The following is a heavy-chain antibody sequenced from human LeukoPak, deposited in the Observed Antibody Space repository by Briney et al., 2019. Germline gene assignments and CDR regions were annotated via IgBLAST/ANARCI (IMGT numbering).Heavy chain of an antibody. J-gene: IGHJ4*02. D-gene: IGHD5-18*01. V-gene: IGHV3-23*01. CDR3: AKDIGGAMARPYYFDY. CDR2: ISGSGGST. Sequence: PSETLSLTCTVSGGSISSGGYYWSWIRQYPGKGLEWVSAISGSGGSTYYADSVKGRFTISRDNSKNTLYLQMNSLRAEDTAVYYCAKDIGGAMARPYYFDYWGQGTLVTVSS. CDR1: GGSISSGGYY.